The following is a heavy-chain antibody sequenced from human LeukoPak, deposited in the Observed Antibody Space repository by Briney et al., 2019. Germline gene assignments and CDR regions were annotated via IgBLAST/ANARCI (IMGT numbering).Heavy chain of an antibody. CDR1: GFTVSSNY. J-gene: IGHJ4*02. V-gene: IGHV3-66*04. Sequence: GGSLRLSCAASGFTVSSNYMSWVRQAPGKGLEWVSVIYSGGSTYYADSVKGRFTISRDNSKNTLYLQMNSLRSSDTAMYYCARQSLNWGPFDYWGQGTLVTVSS. D-gene: IGHD7-27*01. CDR2: IYSGGST. CDR3: ARQSLNWGPFDY.